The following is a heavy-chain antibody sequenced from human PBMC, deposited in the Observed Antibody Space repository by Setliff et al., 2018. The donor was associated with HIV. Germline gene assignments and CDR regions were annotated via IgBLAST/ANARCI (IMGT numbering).Heavy chain of an antibody. Sequence: ASVKVSCKASGYTFTDNYMHWVRQAPGQGLEWMGRINPNSGGTNYAQKFQGRVTMTRDTSISTAYMELSSLRSDDTAVYFCARVYCSIASCYDEYYFDYWGQGTLVTVSS. D-gene: IGHD2-2*01. CDR1: GYTFTDNY. CDR3: ARVYCSIASCYDEYYFDY. V-gene: IGHV1-2*06. J-gene: IGHJ4*02. CDR2: INPNSGGT.